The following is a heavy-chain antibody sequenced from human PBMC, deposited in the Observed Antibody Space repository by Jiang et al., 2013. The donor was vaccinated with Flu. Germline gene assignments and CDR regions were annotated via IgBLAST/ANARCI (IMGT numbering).Heavy chain of an antibody. CDR3: ARGTTVTTLSEKSFDY. J-gene: IGHJ4*02. V-gene: IGHV3-21*01. CDR1: GFTFSSYS. D-gene: IGHD4-17*01. Sequence: KPGGSLRLSCAASGFTFSSYSMNWVRQAPGKGLEWVSSISSSSSYIYYADSVKGRFTISRDNAKNSLYLQMNSLRAEDTAVYYCARGTTVTTLSEKSFDYWGQGTLVTVSS. CDR2: ISSSSSYI.